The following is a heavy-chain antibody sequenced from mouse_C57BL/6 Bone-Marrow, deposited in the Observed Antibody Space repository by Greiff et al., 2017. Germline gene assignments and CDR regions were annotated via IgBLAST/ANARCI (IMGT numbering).Heavy chain of an antibody. Sequence: EVKLMESGGGLVQSGRSLRLSCATSGFTFSDFYMEWVRQAPGKGLEWIAASRNKANDYTTEYSASVKGRFIVSRDTSQSILYLQMNALRAEDTAIYYCARDAPYNYYGSSEVYWYFDVWGTGTTVTVSS. CDR1: GFTFSDFY. V-gene: IGHV7-1*01. J-gene: IGHJ1*03. CDR3: ARDAPYNYYGSSEVYWYFDV. CDR2: SRNKANDYTT. D-gene: IGHD1-1*01.